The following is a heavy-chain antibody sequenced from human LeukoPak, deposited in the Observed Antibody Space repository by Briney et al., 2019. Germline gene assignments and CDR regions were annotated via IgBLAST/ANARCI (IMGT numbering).Heavy chain of an antibody. Sequence: GGSLRLSCAASRFSFRSYDMHWVRQAPGKGLEWVAVISYDGRNTYYPDSVKGRFTISRDNSKNTLYLQMNSLRPEDTAVYYCAKDGQLGGSSWFTLYFDYWGQGTLVTVSS. J-gene: IGHJ4*02. CDR1: RFSFRSYD. D-gene: IGHD6-13*01. CDR2: ISYDGRNT. CDR3: AKDGQLGGSSWFTLYFDY. V-gene: IGHV3-30*18.